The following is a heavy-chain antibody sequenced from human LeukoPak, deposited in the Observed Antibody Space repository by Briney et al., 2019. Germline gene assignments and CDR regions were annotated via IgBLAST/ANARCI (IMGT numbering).Heavy chain of an antibody. CDR1: GGSISSSSYY. V-gene: IGHV4-39*01. CDR3: ARQTRVVRGRLGYFDY. D-gene: IGHD4-23*01. Sequence: PSETLSLTCTVSGGSISSSSYYWGWIRQPPGKGLEWIGSIYYSGSTYYNPSLKSRVTISVDTSKNQFSLKLSSVTAADTAVYYCARQTRVVRGRLGYFDYWGQGTLVTVSS. CDR2: IYYSGST. J-gene: IGHJ4*02.